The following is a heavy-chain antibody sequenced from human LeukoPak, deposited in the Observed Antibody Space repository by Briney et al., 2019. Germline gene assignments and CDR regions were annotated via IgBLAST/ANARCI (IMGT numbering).Heavy chain of an antibody. Sequence: GGSLRLSCAASGFPFDSYVMTWVRQAPGKGLEWVSVISGSGGLTYHADSVKGRFTVSRDNSKNTLYLQMNSLRAEDTAVYSCAKGYYDYIWGSYRADAFDIWGQGTMVTVSS. CDR3: AKGYYDYIWGSYRADAFDI. CDR1: GFPFDSYV. CDR2: ISGSGGLT. J-gene: IGHJ3*02. D-gene: IGHD3-16*02. V-gene: IGHV3-23*01.